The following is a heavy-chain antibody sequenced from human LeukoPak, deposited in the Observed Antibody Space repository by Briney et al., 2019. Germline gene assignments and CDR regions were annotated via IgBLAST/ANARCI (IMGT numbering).Heavy chain of an antibody. J-gene: IGHJ4*02. D-gene: IGHD6-13*01. V-gene: IGHV4-38-2*02. CDR1: GYSISSGYY. CDR3: ARVTGYRIEDYFDY. CDR2: IYHSGST. Sequence: SETLSLTCTVSGYSISSGYYWGWIRQPPGKGLEWIGSIYHSGSTYYNPSLKSRVTISVETSKNGFSLKLRSVTAADTAVYYCARVTGYRIEDYFDYWGQGTLVTVSS.